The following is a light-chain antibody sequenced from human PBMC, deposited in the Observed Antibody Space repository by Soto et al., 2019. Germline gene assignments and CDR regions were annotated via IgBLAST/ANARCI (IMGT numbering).Light chain of an antibody. CDR2: DAS. V-gene: IGKV1-33*01. Sequence: DNQMTQSPSSLSASVGDRGTITCQASQNINNYLNWYQQKPGRAPKLLIYDASNLEAGVPSRFRGSGSGTDFTFTISRLQPEDIATYSCQQYENLPTFGQGTRLEI. J-gene: IGKJ5*01. CDR3: QQYENLPT. CDR1: QNINNY.